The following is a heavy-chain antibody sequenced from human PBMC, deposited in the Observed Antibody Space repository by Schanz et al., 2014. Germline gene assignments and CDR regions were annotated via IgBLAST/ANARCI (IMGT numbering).Heavy chain of an antibody. J-gene: IGHJ4*02. CDR1: GASVSSDNW. D-gene: IGHD3-10*01. CDR2: IYDSGNT. CDR3: ARGGQGFGEPHQRLFEY. Sequence: QVQLQESGAGLVKPSGTLSLTCAVSGASVSSDNWWNWVRQPPGKGLEWIGEIYDSGNTNYNPSLKGRVTMSVDDSKNQFSLQLTSVTAADTAVYYCARGGQGFGEPHQRLFEYWGQGTLVTVSS. V-gene: IGHV4-4*02.